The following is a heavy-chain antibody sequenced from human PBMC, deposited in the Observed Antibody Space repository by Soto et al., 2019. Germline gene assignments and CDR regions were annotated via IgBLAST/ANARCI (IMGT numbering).Heavy chain of an antibody. V-gene: IGHV3-72*01. Sequence: EVQLVESGGGLVQPEGSLRLSCAASGFTFSDYYMDWVRQAPGKGLEWVGRIRDRANTYTTEYAASVKGRFTVSRDNSRNSLYLQMSSLKTEATAMYYCIRVGKLTTPYSTDYWGQGTLVTVSS. D-gene: IGHD2-15*01. CDR3: IRVGKLTTPYSTDY. CDR2: IRDRANTYTT. J-gene: IGHJ4*02. CDR1: GFTFSDYY.